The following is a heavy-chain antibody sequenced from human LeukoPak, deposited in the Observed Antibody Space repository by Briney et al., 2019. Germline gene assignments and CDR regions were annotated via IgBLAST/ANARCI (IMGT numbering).Heavy chain of an antibody. CDR2: IIPIFGTA. CDR1: GGTFSSYA. D-gene: IGHD2-21*02. V-gene: IGHV1-69*01. CDR3: AANGYCGTDCYYYFDY. J-gene: IGHJ4*02. Sequence: SVKVSCKASGGTFSSYAISWVRQAPGQGLEWMGGIIPIFGTANYAQKFQGRVTITADESTTTAYMELNSLRSADTAVYYCAANGYCGTDCYYYFDYWGQGTLVTVSS.